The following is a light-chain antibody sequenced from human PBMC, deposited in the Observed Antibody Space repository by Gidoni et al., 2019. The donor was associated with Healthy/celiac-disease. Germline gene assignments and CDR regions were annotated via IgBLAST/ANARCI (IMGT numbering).Light chain of an antibody. Sequence: SYELTQPPSVSVSPGQTASITCSGDKLGDNYACWYQQKPGQSPVLVIYQESKRPSGIPERFSGSNSGNTATLTISGTQAMDEADYYCQAWDSSTFYVFGTGTKVTVL. CDR1: KLGDNY. CDR3: QAWDSSTFYV. J-gene: IGLJ1*01. CDR2: QES. V-gene: IGLV3-1*01.